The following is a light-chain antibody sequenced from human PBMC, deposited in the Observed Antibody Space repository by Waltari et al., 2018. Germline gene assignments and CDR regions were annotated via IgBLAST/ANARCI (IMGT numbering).Light chain of an antibody. CDR2: GVR. CDR1: TSDVGASQY. V-gene: IGLV2-14*03. CDR3: SSYTTTNTAYV. Sequence: QSALTQPASVSGSPGQSITLSCTGTTSDVGASQYVSCYQHHPGKAPKLIIYGVRNRPSGVSNRFSGSKSGNTASLTISGLQADDEAEYYCSSYTTTNTAYVFGTGTKVTVL. J-gene: IGLJ1*01.